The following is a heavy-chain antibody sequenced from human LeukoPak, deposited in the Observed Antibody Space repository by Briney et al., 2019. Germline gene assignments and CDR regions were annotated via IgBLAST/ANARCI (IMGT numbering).Heavy chain of an antibody. Sequence: ASLTVSCKVSGYTFTSYGISWVRQALGQGLDWMGWISAYNGITNYAQKLQGRVTMTTDTSTSTAYMELRSLRSDDTAVYYCARDHGEYGGYADYWGRGTLVTVSS. CDR2: ISAYNGIT. J-gene: IGHJ4*02. V-gene: IGHV1-18*04. CDR3: ARDHGEYGGYADY. D-gene: IGHD5-12*01. CDR1: GYTFTSYG.